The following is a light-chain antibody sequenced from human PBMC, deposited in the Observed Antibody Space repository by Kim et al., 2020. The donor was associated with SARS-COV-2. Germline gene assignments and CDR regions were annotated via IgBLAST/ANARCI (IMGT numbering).Light chain of an antibody. Sequence: EIVLTQSPGTLSLSPGERATLSCRASQSVSSSYLAWYQQKPGQAPRLLIYGASSRATGVPDRFSGSRSGTDFTLTITRLEPEDFAVYYCQQYGNSPHTFGQGTKVEIK. CDR2: GAS. V-gene: IGKV3-20*01. CDR3: QQYGNSPHT. J-gene: IGKJ1*01. CDR1: QSVSSSY.